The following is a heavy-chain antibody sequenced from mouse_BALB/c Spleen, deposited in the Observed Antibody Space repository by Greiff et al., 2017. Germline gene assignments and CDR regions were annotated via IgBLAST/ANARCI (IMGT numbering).Heavy chain of an antibody. CDR2: ISSGGSYT. CDR1: GFTFSSYG. Sequence: EVQLVESGGDLVKPGGSLKLSCVASGFTFSSYGMSWVRQTPDKRLEWVVTISSGGSYTYYPDSVKGGFTFTRDNATNTLYLQLSSLKSEDTAMYYCARNEELGRGAMDYWGQGTSVTVSS. J-gene: IGHJ4*01. CDR3: ARNEELGRGAMDY. V-gene: IGHV5-6*01. D-gene: IGHD4-1*01.